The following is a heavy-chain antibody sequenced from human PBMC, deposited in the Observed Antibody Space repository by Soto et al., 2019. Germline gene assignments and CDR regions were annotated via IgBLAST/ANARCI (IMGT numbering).Heavy chain of an antibody. V-gene: IGHV1-69*13. J-gene: IGHJ3*02. CDR3: ARAGGMTGKMNACDS. D-gene: IGHD3-16*01. CDR2: IIPIFGTA. CDR1: GGTFSSYA. Sequence: GASVKVSCKASGGTFSSYAISWVRQAPGQGLEWMGGIIPIFGTANYAQKFQGRVTISADESTSTAYMELSSLRSEDTAVYYCARAGGMTGKMNACDSWGQGTMVTVAS.